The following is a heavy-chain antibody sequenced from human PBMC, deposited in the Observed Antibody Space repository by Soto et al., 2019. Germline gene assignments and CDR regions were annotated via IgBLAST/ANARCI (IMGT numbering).Heavy chain of an antibody. CDR1: GGAFRGYY. Sequence: SETLSLTCAVYGGAFRGYYWSWIRQPPGKGLEWIGEINHSGSTNYNPSLKSRVTISVDTSKNQFSLKLSSVTAADTAVYYCARVGQQLVRRLYAFDIWGQGTMVTVSS. J-gene: IGHJ3*02. V-gene: IGHV4-34*01. D-gene: IGHD6-13*01. CDR3: ARVGQQLVRRLYAFDI. CDR2: INHSGST.